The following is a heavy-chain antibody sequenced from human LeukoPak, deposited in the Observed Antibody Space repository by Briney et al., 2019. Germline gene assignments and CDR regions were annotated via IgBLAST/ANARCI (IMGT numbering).Heavy chain of an antibody. CDR2: INHSGST. J-gene: IGHJ4*02. Sequence: SETLSLTCAVYGGSFSGYYWSWIRQPPGKGLEWIGEINHSGSTNYNPSLKSRVTISVDTSKNQFSLKLRSVTAADTAVYYCDRGAVWSGFDYWGPGTLVTVSP. V-gene: IGHV4-34*01. CDR1: GGSFSGYY. CDR3: DRGAVWSGFDY. D-gene: IGHD3-10*01.